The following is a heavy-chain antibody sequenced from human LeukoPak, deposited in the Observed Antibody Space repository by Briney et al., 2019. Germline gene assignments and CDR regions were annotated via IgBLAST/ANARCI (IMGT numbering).Heavy chain of an antibody. D-gene: IGHD6-19*01. CDR2: ISSSGNTI. V-gene: IGHV3-48*03. CDR3: ARHPRGWGAFDI. Sequence: GGSLRLSCAASGFTFSSYEMNWVRQAPGKGLEWVSYISSSGNTIHYADSVKGRFTISRDNARSSLSLQLNSLRAEDTAVYYCARHPRGWGAFDIWGQGTMVTVSS. CDR1: GFTFSSYE. J-gene: IGHJ3*02.